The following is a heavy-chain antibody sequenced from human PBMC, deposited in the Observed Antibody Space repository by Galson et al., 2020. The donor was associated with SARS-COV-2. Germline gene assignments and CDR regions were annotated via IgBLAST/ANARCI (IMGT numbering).Heavy chain of an antibody. CDR3: ARDSIAKARTDNWFDP. CDR2: ISAYNGNT. J-gene: IGHJ5*02. D-gene: IGHD6-6*01. Sequence: ASVQVSCKASGYTFTSYGITWVRQAPAQGLEWMGWISAYNGNTKYAQKVQGRVTMTTDTSTSTAYMELRSLRSDDTAVYYCARDSIAKARTDNWFDPWGQGTLVTVSS. CDR1: GYTFTSYG. V-gene: IGHV1-18*01.